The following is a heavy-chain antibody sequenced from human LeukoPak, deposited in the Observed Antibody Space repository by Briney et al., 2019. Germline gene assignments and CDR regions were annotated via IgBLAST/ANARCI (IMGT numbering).Heavy chain of an antibody. D-gene: IGHD3-10*01. Sequence: PGGSLRLSCAASGFTFSSYWMHWVRQAPGKGLVWVSRINSDGSSTSYADSVKGRFTISRDNAKNSLYLQMNSLRAEDTAVYYCARVGRGFGELLFTDWGQGTLVTVSS. CDR3: ARVGRGFGELLFTD. CDR1: GFTFSSYW. J-gene: IGHJ4*02. V-gene: IGHV3-74*01. CDR2: INSDGSST.